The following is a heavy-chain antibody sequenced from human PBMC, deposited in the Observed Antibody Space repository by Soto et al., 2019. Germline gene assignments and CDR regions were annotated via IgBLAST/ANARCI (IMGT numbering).Heavy chain of an antibody. D-gene: IGHD3-3*01. Sequence: ASVKVSCKASGGTFSSYAISWVRQAPGQGLEWMGGIIPIFGTANYAQKFQGRVTITADESTSTAYMELSSLRSEDTAVYYCARERGDWSGYPNFDYWGQGTLVTVSS. CDR3: ARERGDWSGYPNFDY. CDR2: IIPIFGTA. J-gene: IGHJ4*02. CDR1: GGTFSSYA. V-gene: IGHV1-69*13.